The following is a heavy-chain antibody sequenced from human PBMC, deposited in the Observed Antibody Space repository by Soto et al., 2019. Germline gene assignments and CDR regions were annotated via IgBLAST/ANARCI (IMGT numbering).Heavy chain of an antibody. Sequence: QVQLQESGPGLVKPSQTLSLTCTVSGGSISSGGYYWSLIRQHPGKGLEWIGYIYYSGSTYYNPSLKSRVTISVDTSKNQCSLKLSSVTAADTAVYYCARDLIVVVPDVGYYYYGMDVWGQGTTVTVSS. CDR1: GGSISSGGYY. CDR2: IYYSGST. V-gene: IGHV4-31*03. CDR3: ARDLIVVVPDVGYYYYGMDV. J-gene: IGHJ6*02. D-gene: IGHD2-2*01.